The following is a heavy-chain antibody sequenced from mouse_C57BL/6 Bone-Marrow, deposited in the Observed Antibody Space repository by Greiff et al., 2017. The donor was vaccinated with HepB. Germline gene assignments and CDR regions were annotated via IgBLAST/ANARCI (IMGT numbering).Heavy chain of an antibody. J-gene: IGHJ2*01. V-gene: IGHV1-81*01. D-gene: IGHD1-1*02. CDR2: IYPRSGNT. CDR1: GYTFTSYG. Sequence: QVQLKESGAELARPGASVKLSCKASGYTFTSYGISWVKQRTGQGLEWIGEIYPRSGNTYYNEKFKGKATLTADKSSSTAYMELRSLTSEDSAVYFCANKVAYYFDYWGQGTTLTVSS. CDR3: ANKVAYYFDY.